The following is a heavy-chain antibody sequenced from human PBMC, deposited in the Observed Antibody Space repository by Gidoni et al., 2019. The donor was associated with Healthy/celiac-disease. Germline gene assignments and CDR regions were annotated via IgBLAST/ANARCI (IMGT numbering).Heavy chain of an antibody. CDR2: ISGSGGST. V-gene: IGHV3-23*01. CDR1: GFTFSSYA. D-gene: IGHD1-26*01. J-gene: IGHJ4*02. CDR3: AKDQLRQPTVLDY. Sequence: EVQLLESGGGLVQPGGSLRLSCAASGFTFSSYAMSWVRQAPGKGLVWVSAISGSGGSTSYADSVKGRFTISRDNSKNTLYLQMNSLRAEDTAVYYCAKDQLRQPTVLDYWGQGTLVTVSS.